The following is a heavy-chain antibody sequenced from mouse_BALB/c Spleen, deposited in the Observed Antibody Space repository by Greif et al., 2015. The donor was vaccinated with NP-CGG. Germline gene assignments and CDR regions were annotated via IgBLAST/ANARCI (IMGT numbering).Heavy chain of an antibody. Sequence: VQRVESGSVLVRPGASVKLSCKASGYTFTSSWMHWAKQRPGQGLEWIGEIHPNSGNTNYNEKFKGKATLTVDTSSSTAYVDLRSLTSEDSAVYYCARDWYLVYWGQGTTLTVSS. CDR3: ARDWYLVY. V-gene: IGHV1S130*01. D-gene: IGHD1-1*02. CDR1: GYTFTSSW. J-gene: IGHJ2*01. CDR2: IHPNSGNT.